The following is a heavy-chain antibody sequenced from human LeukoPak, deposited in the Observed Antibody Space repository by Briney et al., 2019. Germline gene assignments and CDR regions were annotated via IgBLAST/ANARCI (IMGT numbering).Heavy chain of an antibody. D-gene: IGHD2-2*02. V-gene: IGHV3-74*01. J-gene: IGHJ4*02. CDR1: GFTFSSYW. Sequence: GGSLSLFCAASGFTFSSYWLQWVRQAPGKGLVWVSRINSDGSRTSYGDTVKGRFTISRDNAKNTLYLQMNSLRAEDTAVYYCARGDIVVVPAAIVDYWGQGTLVTVSS. CDR2: INSDGSRT. CDR3: ARGDIVVVPAAIVDY.